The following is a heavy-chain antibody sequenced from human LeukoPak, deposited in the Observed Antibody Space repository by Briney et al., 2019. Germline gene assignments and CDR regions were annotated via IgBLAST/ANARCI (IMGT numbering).Heavy chain of an antibody. V-gene: IGHV4-61*02. CDR3: ARVSSGRYGLHPFDY. D-gene: IGHD4-11*01. CDR1: GGSISSGSYY. Sequence: KPSETLSLTSTVSGGSISSGSYYWSWIRQPAGKGLEWIGRIYTSGSTNYNPSLRSRVTISVDTSKNQFSLKLNSVTAADTAVYYCARVSSGRYGLHPFDYWGQGTLVTVSS. J-gene: IGHJ4*02. CDR2: IYTSGST.